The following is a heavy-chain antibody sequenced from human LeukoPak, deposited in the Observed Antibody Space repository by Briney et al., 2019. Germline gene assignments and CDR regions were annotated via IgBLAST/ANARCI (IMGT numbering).Heavy chain of an antibody. Sequence: GGSLRLSCAASGFTFSSYAMSWVRQAPGKGLEWVSAISGSGGSTYYADSVKGRFTISRDNSKNTLYLQMNSLRAEDTAVYYCAKDPPYRGGDWECRFDPWGQGTLVTVSS. CDR1: GFTFSSYA. CDR2: ISGSGGST. V-gene: IGHV3-23*01. D-gene: IGHD2-21*02. CDR3: AKDPPYRGGDWECRFDP. J-gene: IGHJ5*02.